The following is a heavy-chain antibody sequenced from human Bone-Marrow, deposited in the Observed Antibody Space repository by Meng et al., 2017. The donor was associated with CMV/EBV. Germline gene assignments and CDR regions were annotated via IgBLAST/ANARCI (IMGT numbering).Heavy chain of an antibody. V-gene: IGHV1-2*02. CDR2: INPNSGGT. J-gene: IGHJ6*02. Sequence: ASVKVSCKASGYTFTGYYMHWVRQAPGQGLEWMGWINPNSGGTNYAQKFQGRVTMTRDTSISTAYMELNSLRAEDTAVYYCARDDREGSYSYYYYGMDVWGQGTTVTVSS. CDR1: GYTFTGYY. D-gene: IGHD1-26*01. CDR3: ARDDREGSYSYYYYGMDV.